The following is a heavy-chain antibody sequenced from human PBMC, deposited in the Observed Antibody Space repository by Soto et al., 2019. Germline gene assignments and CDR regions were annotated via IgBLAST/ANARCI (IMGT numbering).Heavy chain of an antibody. CDR2: VFYSGSS. D-gene: IGHD3-9*01. CDR1: GGSTSRYY. V-gene: IGHV4-59*01. J-gene: IGHJ4*02. Sequence: PSETRSRTWTVSGGSTSRYYWSWIRQSPGKGLEWIGYVFYSGSSNYNPSLKSRVTISVDTSKNQFSLKLRSVTAADTSVYYCARGRNDLLTGHYYFDYWGQGTLVTVSS. CDR3: ARGRNDLLTGHYYFDY.